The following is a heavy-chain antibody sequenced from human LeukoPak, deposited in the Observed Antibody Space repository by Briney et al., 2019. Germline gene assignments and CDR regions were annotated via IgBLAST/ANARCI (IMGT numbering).Heavy chain of an antibody. D-gene: IGHD3-22*01. CDR1: GFTFSSYS. CDR3: ARSYYYDSSGYYLEYFQH. Sequence: GGSLRLSCAASGFTFSSYSMNWVRQAPGKGLEWVSYISSSSSTIYYADSVKGRFTISRDNAKNSLYLQMNSLRAEDTAVYYCARSYYYDSSGYYLEYFQHWGQGTLVTVSS. V-gene: IGHV3-48*04. CDR2: ISSSSSTI. J-gene: IGHJ1*01.